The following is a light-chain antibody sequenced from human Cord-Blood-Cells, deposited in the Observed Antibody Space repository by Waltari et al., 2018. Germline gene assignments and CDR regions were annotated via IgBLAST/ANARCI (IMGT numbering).Light chain of an antibody. CDR3: QQYNNWPPT. CDR1: QSVSSN. Sequence: EIVMTQSPATLSVSPGARATLSCRASQSVSSNLAWYQQKPGQAPRLLIDGASTRATGIPARFSGSASGTAFTLTISSLQSEDFAVYYCQQYNNWPPTFGQGTKVEIK. CDR2: GAS. J-gene: IGKJ1*01. V-gene: IGKV3-15*01.